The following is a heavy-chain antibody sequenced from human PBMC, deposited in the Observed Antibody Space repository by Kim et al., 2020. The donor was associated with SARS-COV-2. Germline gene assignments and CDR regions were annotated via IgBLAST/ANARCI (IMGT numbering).Heavy chain of an antibody. Sequence: NPTLQSRVPISGDTAKTQFSLKLSSVTAADPAVYYCASGGKQQLPPYFDYWGQGTLVTVSS. CDR3: ASGGKQQLPPYFDY. J-gene: IGHJ4*02. D-gene: IGHD6-13*01. V-gene: IGHV4-59*09.